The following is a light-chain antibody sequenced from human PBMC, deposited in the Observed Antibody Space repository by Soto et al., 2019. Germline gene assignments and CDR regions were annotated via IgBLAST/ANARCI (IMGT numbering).Light chain of an antibody. CDR2: GAS. J-gene: IGKJ4*01. Sequence: EMVLTQSPDTLSLSPGVRATLSCMASQSVSSSYLAWYQQKPGQAPRLLIYGASSRATGIPDRFSGSGSGTDFTLTISRLEPEDFAVYYCQQYGSSPLTFGGGTKVDIK. CDR1: QSVSSSY. V-gene: IGKV3-20*01. CDR3: QQYGSSPLT.